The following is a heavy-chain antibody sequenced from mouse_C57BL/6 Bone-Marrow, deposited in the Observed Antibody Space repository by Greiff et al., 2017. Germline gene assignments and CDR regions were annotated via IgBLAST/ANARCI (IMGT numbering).Heavy chain of an antibody. CDR3: ARLPLITTVVAPPDY. D-gene: IGHD1-1*01. Sequence: EVQLVESGGDLVKPGGSLKLSCAASGFTFSSYGMSWVRQTPDKRLEWVATISSGGSYTYYPDSVQGRFTISRDKAKNTLYLKLLSLTSEAPAQYSCARLPLITTVVAPPDYWGQGTTLTVSS. V-gene: IGHV5-6*01. J-gene: IGHJ2*01. CDR1: GFTFSSYG. CDR2: ISSGGSYT.